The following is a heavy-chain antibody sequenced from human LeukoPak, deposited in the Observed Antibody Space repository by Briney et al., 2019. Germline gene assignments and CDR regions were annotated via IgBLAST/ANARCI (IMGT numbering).Heavy chain of an antibody. CDR2: ISGNGGST. CDR3: ARGPVVPSATYFFDY. J-gene: IGHJ4*02. Sequence: GRSLRLSCAASGFTFSTYAMTWVRQAPGKGLEWVSAISGNGGSTYSADSVKGRFTISRDNSKNTLYLQMNSLTAEDTAVYYCARGPVVPSATYFFDYWGQGTLVVVSS. D-gene: IGHD2-2*01. CDR1: GFTFSTYA. V-gene: IGHV3-23*01.